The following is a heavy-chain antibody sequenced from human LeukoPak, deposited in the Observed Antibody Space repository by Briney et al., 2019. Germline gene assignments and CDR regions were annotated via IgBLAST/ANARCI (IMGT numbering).Heavy chain of an antibody. Sequence: PSETLSLTCGVSGASVSSIGYSWSWIRQPPGRGLEWIGYIYQSGSTSYNPSLQSRVTISIDRSKNQFSLKLSSVTAADTAVYYCARHFPTYYYDSSGYSLSYYFDYWGQGTLVTVSS. CDR1: GASVSSIGYS. D-gene: IGHD3-22*01. CDR3: ARHFPTYYYDSSGYSLSYYFDY. CDR2: IYQSGST. V-gene: IGHV4-30-2*01. J-gene: IGHJ4*02.